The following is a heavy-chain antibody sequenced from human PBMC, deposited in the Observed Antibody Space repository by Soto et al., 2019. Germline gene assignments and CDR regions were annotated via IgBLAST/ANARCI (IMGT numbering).Heavy chain of an antibody. V-gene: IGHV4-61*01. J-gene: IGHJ5*02. CDR3: ARLSAAWFDP. D-gene: IGHD6-19*01. Sequence: QVQLQESGPGLVKPSETLSLTCTVSGGSVSSGSYYWGWIRQPPGKGLEWIGYIYHSGSTNYNPSLMSRATIPVDTSKNQFSLSLTSVTAADTAVYYCARLSAAWFDPWGQGTLVTVAS. CDR2: IYHSGST. CDR1: GGSVSSGSYY.